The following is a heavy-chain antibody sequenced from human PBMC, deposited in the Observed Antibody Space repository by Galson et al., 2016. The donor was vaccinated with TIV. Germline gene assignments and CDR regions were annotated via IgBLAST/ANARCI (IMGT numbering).Heavy chain of an antibody. D-gene: IGHD6-6*01. CDR2: VNPRDGGT. V-gene: IGHV1-46*01. Sequence: SVKVSCKASGYDFTRYYIHWMRQAPGQGLEWVGIVNPRDGGTVYAEKFQRRLIMTRDTSATTAYMELTALTSEDTAVYYCAKDGEAARRGFDVWGQGTLDTVSS. CDR3: AKDGEAARRGFDV. J-gene: IGHJ3*01. CDR1: GYDFTRYY.